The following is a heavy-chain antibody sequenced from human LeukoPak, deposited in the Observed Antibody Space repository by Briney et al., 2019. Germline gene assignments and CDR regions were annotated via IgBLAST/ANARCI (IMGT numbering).Heavy chain of an antibody. J-gene: IGHJ6*02. CDR3: ARVPDYYYYGMDV. CDR2: ISAYNGNT. V-gene: IGHV1-18*01. Sequence: ASVTVSCKDSGYTFTSYGISWVRQAPGQGLEWMGWISAYNGNTNYAQRLQGRVTMTTDTSTSTAYMELRSLRSDDTAVYYCARVPDYYYYGMDVWGQGTTVTVSS. CDR1: GYTFTSYG.